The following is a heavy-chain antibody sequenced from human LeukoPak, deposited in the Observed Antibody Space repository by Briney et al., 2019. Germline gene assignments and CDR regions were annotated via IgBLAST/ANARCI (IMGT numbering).Heavy chain of an antibody. CDR3: ARERALLWFGELSRGVDP. CDR2: ISAYNGNT. Sequence: ASVKVSCKASGYTFTSYGISWVRQAPGQGLEWMGWISAYNGNTNYAQKLQGRVTMTTDTSTSTAYMEPRSLRSDDTAVYYCARERALLWFGELSRGVDPWGQGTLVTVSS. D-gene: IGHD3-10*01. V-gene: IGHV1-18*01. CDR1: GYTFTSYG. J-gene: IGHJ5*02.